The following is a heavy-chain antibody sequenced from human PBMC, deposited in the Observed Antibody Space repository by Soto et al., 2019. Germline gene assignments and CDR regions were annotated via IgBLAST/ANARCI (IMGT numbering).Heavy chain of an antibody. CDR2: IYYSGST. D-gene: IGHD4-17*01. V-gene: IGHV4-39*01. Sequence: SETLSLTCTVSGGSISSSSYYWGWVRQPPGKGLEWIGSIYYSGSTYYNPSLKSRVTISVDTSKNQFSLKLSSVTAADTAVYYCARATVAYYYYGMDVWGQGTTVTVSS. J-gene: IGHJ6*01. CDR1: GGSISSSSYY. CDR3: ARATVAYYYYGMDV.